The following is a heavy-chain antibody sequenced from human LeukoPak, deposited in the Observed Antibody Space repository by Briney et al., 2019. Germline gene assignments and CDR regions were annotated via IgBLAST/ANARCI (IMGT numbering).Heavy chain of an antibody. J-gene: IGHJ3*02. Sequence: QPGGTLRLSCAASGFTFSSYGVSWVRQAPGKGLEWVSAISGSGGSTYYADSVKGRFTISRDNSKNTLYLQMNSLRAEDTAVYYCAKDQYYYDSSGYYYEYAFDIWGQGTMVTVSS. CDR3: AKDQYYYDSSGYYYEYAFDI. CDR1: GFTFSSYG. V-gene: IGHV3-23*01. CDR2: ISGSGGST. D-gene: IGHD3-22*01.